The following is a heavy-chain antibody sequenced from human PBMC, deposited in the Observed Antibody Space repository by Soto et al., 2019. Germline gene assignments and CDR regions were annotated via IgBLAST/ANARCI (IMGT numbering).Heavy chain of an antibody. CDR2: ISGTTDTT. V-gene: IGHV3-23*01. J-gene: IGHJ6*02. CDR3: AKDPDGGVVYYYGMDV. Sequence: EVQLLESGGGLVQPGGSLRLSCAASGFTFSTYSMSWVRRAPGKGLEWVSSISGTTDTTYYADSVKGRFTISRDKSKNTLYLQMNSLRVDDTAVYYCAKDPDGGVVYYYGMDVWGQGTSVTVSS. D-gene: IGHD3-16*01. CDR1: GFTFSTYS.